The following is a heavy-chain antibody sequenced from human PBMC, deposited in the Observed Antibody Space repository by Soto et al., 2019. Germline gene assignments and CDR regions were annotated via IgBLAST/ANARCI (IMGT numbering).Heavy chain of an antibody. CDR3: ARDVAAADY. V-gene: IGHV1-3*05. CDR1: GYTFTSYA. CDR2: INAGNGKT. D-gene: IGHD6-13*01. Sequence: QVQLVQSGAEEKKPGASVKVSCKASGYTFTSYAMHWVRQAPGQRLEWMGWINAGNGKTKYSQKFQVRVTITRDTSASTAYMELSSLRSADTAVYYCARDVAAADYWGQGTLVTVSS. J-gene: IGHJ4*02.